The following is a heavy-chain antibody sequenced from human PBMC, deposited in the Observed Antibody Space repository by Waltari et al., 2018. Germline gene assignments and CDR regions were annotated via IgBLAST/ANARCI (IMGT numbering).Heavy chain of an antibody. Sequence: QVQLQESGPGLVKPSQTLSLTCTVSGGSISSGSYYWSWIRQPAGKGLEWIGYIYTSVSTNYNPSRKSRVTRSVDQSKNQFARKRSSVTAADTAVYYCARDPNYYFDYWGQGTLVTVSS. J-gene: IGHJ4*02. D-gene: IGHD7-27*01. CDR3: ARDPNYYFDY. CDR1: GGSISSGSYY. CDR2: IYTSVST. V-gene: IGHV4-61*09.